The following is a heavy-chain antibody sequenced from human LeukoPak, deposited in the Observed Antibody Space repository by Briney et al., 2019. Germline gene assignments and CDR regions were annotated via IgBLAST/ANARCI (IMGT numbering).Heavy chain of an antibody. D-gene: IGHD3-16*02. CDR2: ISSISTYT. Sequence: SGGSLRLSCAASGFTFNSYSMNWVRQGPGKGLEWVSFISSISTYTYYADSVKGRFTISRDNAKNSLFLQMNSLRAEDTAVYYCARGDVIDYWGQGTLVTVSS. CDR1: GFTFNSYS. J-gene: IGHJ4*02. V-gene: IGHV3-21*01. CDR3: ARGDVIDY.